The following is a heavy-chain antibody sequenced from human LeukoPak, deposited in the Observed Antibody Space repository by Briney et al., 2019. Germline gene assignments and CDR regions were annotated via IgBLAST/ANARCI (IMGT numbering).Heavy chain of an antibody. V-gene: IGHV3-23*01. CDR3: APRVVGSAPFDY. D-gene: IGHD2-15*01. CDR2: ISGSTGRT. Sequence: GGSLRLSCAASGFTFSTYAMSWVRQAPGKGLEWVSAISGSTGRTYYADSVKGRFTLSRDNSKNTLYLQMNNLRAEDTAVYYCAPRVVGSAPFDYWGQGTLVTVSS. CDR1: GFTFSTYA. J-gene: IGHJ4*02.